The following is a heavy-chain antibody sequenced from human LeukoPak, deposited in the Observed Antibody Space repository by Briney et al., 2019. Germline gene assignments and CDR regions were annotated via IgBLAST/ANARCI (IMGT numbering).Heavy chain of an antibody. CDR2: INHSGDT. Sequence: PSETLSLTCAVYGGSFSGYYWSWIRQPPGKGLEWVGEINHSGDTNYNSSLKSRVTISVDTSKNQFSLKLSSVAAADTAVYYCAREYGSGSYYPNWFDPWGQGTLVTVSS. V-gene: IGHV4-34*01. CDR3: AREYGSGSYYPNWFDP. D-gene: IGHD3-10*01. J-gene: IGHJ5*02. CDR1: GGSFSGYY.